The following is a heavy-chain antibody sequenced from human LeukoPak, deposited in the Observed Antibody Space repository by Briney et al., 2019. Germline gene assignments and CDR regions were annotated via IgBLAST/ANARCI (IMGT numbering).Heavy chain of an antibody. Sequence: GGSLRLSCAASGFSLSGYWMSWVRQAPGKGLEWVANINEAGSHTYCVDSLRGRFTISRDNTKNSLYLQMNNLRVEDTAVYYCARDEPGYGEFLLYWGQGTLVTVSS. CDR3: ARDEPGYGEFLLY. V-gene: IGHV3-7*01. CDR2: INEAGSHT. CDR1: GFSLSGYW. J-gene: IGHJ4*02. D-gene: IGHD3-10*01.